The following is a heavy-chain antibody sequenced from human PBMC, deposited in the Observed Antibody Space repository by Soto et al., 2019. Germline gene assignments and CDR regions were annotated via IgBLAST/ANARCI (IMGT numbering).Heavy chain of an antibody. V-gene: IGHV3-23*01. CDR3: AKDRGLSPYLPGLWYYDSSGYRGYFDY. Sequence: GGSLRLSCAASGFTFSSYAMSWVRQAPGKGLEWVSAISGSGGSTYYADSVKGRFTISRDNSKNTLYLQMNSLRAEDTAVYYCAKDRGLSPYLPGLWYYDSSGYRGYFDYWGQGTLVTVSS. CDR2: ISGSGGST. D-gene: IGHD3-22*01. J-gene: IGHJ4*02. CDR1: GFTFSSYA.